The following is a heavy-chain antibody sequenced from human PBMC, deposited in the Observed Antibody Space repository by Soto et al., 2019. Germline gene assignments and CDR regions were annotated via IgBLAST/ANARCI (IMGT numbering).Heavy chain of an antibody. Sequence: DVQFLESGGGLGQPGGSLTLSCAASRFTFSDFAMSWVRQAPGKGLEWVSAIGGGGADTYYADSVKGRFTISRDNSKNTLYLQMNSLRDEDTAVYYCAKDAVPYNGKWDWFDSWGQGTLVTVSS. CDR2: IGGGGADT. D-gene: IGHD1-26*01. CDR1: RFTFSDFA. J-gene: IGHJ5*01. CDR3: AKDAVPYNGKWDWFDS. V-gene: IGHV3-23*01.